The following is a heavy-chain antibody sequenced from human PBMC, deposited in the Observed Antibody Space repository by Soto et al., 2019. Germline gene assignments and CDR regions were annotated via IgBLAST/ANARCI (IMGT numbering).Heavy chain of an antibody. CDR2: IHVTGYT. CDR3: ARGGALRPNGHVPLDF. D-gene: IGHD3-16*01. J-gene: IGHJ4*02. Sequence: QLMLQESDSVLVRPSQTLSLTCTVSGDSITSGMYSWSWIRQAPGKGLEWIVNIHVTGYTAFSPYLRRRVTRSVATSRNQFSLNLNSVTAADTAVYFCARGGALRPNGHVPLDFWGQGTLVTVSS. V-gene: IGHV4-30-2*01. CDR1: GDSITSGMYS.